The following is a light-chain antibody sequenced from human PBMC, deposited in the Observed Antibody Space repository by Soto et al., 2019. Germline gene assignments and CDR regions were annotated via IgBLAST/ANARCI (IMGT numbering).Light chain of an antibody. V-gene: IGLV1-40*01. CDR2: GNS. CDR1: SSNIGAGYD. CDR3: SSYRTGGPFV. Sequence: HSVLTQPPSVSGAPGQRVTISCTGSSSNIGAGYDVHWYQQLPGTAPKLLIYGNSNRPSGVSHRFSGSKSGNTASLTISGLQAEDEADYYCSSYRTGGPFVFGTGTKVTVL. J-gene: IGLJ1*01.